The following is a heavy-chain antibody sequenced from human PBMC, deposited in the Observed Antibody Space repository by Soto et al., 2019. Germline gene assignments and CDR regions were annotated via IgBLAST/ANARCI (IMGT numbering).Heavy chain of an antibody. CDR2: IWYDGSNK. Sequence: QVQLVGSGGGVVQPGRSLRLSCAASGFTFSSYGMHWVRQAPGKGLEWVAVIWYDGSNKYYADSVKGRFTISRDNSKNTLYLPMNSLRAEDTAVYYCARALSNSDAFDIWGQGTMVTVSS. V-gene: IGHV3-33*01. CDR3: ARALSNSDAFDI. D-gene: IGHD4-4*01. J-gene: IGHJ3*02. CDR1: GFTFSSYG.